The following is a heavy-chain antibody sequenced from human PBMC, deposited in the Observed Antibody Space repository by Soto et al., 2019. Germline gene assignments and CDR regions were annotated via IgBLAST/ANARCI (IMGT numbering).Heavy chain of an antibody. CDR1: GGSISSGDYY. CDR3: ARDNVSRRDGYKTENWFDP. D-gene: IGHD5-12*01. V-gene: IGHV4-30-4*01. CDR2: IYHSGST. Sequence: SETLSLTCTVSGGSISSGDYYWSWIRQPPGKGLEWIGYIYHSGSTYYNPSLKSRVTISVDTSKNQFSLKLSSVTAADTAVYYCARDNVSRRDGYKTENWFDPWGQGTLVTVSS. J-gene: IGHJ5*02.